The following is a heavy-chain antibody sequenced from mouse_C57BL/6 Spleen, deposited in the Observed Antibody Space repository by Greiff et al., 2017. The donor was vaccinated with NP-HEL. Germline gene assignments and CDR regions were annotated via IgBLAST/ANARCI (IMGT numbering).Heavy chain of an antibody. CDR3: ARGYDYDVHWYFDV. D-gene: IGHD2-4*01. Sequence: QVHVKQSGAELVRPGTSVKMSCKASGYTFTNYWIGWAKQRPGHGLEWIGDIYPGGGYTNYNEKFKGKATLTADKSSSTAYMQFSSLTSEDSAIYYCARGYDYDVHWYFDVWGTGTTVTVSS. CDR1: GYTFTNYW. V-gene: IGHV1-63*01. J-gene: IGHJ1*03. CDR2: IYPGGGYT.